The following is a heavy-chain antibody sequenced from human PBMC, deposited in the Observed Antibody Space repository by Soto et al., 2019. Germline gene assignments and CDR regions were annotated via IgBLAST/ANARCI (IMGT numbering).Heavy chain of an antibody. CDR1: GYSFTSYW. D-gene: IGHD6-13*01. CDR2: IYPGDSDT. CDR3: ERTAAAGKNYYGIEV. V-gene: IGHV5-51*01. Sequence: PGESLKISCKGFGYSFTSYWNGWVRQMPGKGLEWMGTIYPGDSDTRYSPSFQGQVTISADKSISTAYLQWSSLKASDTAMYYCERTAAAGKNYYGIEVWGQGTTVTVSS. J-gene: IGHJ6*02.